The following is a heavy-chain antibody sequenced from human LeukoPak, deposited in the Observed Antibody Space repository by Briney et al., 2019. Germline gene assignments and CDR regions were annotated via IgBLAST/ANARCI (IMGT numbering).Heavy chain of an antibody. Sequence: PSETLSLTCTDPGDSISSYYWSWIRQPPGKGLEWIGYIYYSGSTNYNPSLKSRVTISVDTSKNQFSLKLSSVTAADTAVYYCARGAYDSSVAFDIWGQGTMVTVSS. CDR1: GDSISSYY. D-gene: IGHD3-22*01. CDR3: ARGAYDSSVAFDI. J-gene: IGHJ3*02. V-gene: IGHV4-59*01. CDR2: IYYSGST.